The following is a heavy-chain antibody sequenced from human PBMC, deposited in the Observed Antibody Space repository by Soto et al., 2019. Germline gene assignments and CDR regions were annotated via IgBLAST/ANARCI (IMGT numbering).Heavy chain of an antibody. Sequence: GASVKVSCKASGGTFSSYAISWVRQAPGQGLEWMGGIIPIFGTANYAQKFQGRVIVTRDTSTSTAYMELRSLISDDTAVYYCARGRYGDYWGQGALVTVSS. V-gene: IGHV1-69*05. J-gene: IGHJ4*02. CDR2: IIPIFGTA. CDR1: GGTFSSYA. CDR3: ARGRYGDY. D-gene: IGHD1-1*01.